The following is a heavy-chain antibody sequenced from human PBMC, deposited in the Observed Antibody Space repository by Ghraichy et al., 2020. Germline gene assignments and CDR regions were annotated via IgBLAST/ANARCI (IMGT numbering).Heavy chain of an antibody. V-gene: IGHV3-21*01. D-gene: IGHD4-17*01. J-gene: IGHJ4*02. CDR2: ISSSSSYI. CDR3: ARDPKTMTTVTTAVN. CDR1: GFTFSSYS. Sequence: GGSLRLSCAASGFTFSSYSMNWVRQAPGKGLEWVSSISSSSSYIYYADSVKGRFTISRDNAKNSLYLQMNSLRAEDTAVYYCARDPKTMTTVTTAVNWGQGALVTVSA.